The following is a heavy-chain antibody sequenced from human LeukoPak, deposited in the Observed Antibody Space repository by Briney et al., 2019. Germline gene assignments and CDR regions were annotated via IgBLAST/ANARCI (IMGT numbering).Heavy chain of an antibody. V-gene: IGHV1-69*13. J-gene: IGHJ5*02. Sequence: PGASVKVSCKASGGTFSSYAISWVRQAPGQGLEWMGGIIPIFGTANYAQKFQGRVTITADESTSTAYMELSSLRSEDTAVYYCASVSVPAFNWFDPWGQGTLVTVSS. CDR1: GGTFSSYA. CDR2: IIPIFGTA. D-gene: IGHD2-2*01. CDR3: ASVSVPAFNWFDP.